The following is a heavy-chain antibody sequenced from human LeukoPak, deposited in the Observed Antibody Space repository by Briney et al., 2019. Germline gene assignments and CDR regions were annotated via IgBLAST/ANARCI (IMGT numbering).Heavy chain of an antibody. CDR2: ISSSGSGSNK. CDR1: GFTFSSYS. J-gene: IGHJ6*02. Sequence: PGGSLRLSCAASGFTFSSYSMNWVRQAPGKGLEWVSYISSSGSGSNKYYTESVKVRVTLSRDHAKNSLDLQMNSMRDEDTAVYYCARDRRPGLYVMGYYGMDVWGQGTTVTVSS. D-gene: IGHD2-8*01. CDR3: ARDRRPGLYVMGYYGMDV. V-gene: IGHV3-48*02.